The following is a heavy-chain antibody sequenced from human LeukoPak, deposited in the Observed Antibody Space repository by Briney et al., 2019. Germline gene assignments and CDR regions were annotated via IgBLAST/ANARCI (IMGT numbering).Heavy chain of an antibody. CDR1: RFILTNYC. V-gene: IGHV3-30*02. CDR2: LAHDGIIR. D-gene: IGHD3-10*02. CDR3: AKDVRAEGHRYFDD. J-gene: IGHJ4*02. Sequence: GGSLRLSCTVSRFILTNYCIQWVRQLPGKGLEWVAVLAHDGIIRYFADSVNGRFTVSRDTSNNTVYLQMNGLRLEDTAVYYCAKDVRAEGHRYFDDWGQGTLVTVSS.